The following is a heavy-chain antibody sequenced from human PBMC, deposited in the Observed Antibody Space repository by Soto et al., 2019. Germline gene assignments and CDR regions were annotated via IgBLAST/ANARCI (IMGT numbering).Heavy chain of an antibody. CDR1: GFIFSSYS. J-gene: IGHJ6*03. D-gene: IGHD2-15*01. CDR3: ARDSRSVVVAANNNYYYYYMDV. V-gene: IGHV3-21*01. CDR2: IGSSSTYI. Sequence: DVQLVESGGGLVKPGGSLRLSCAASGFIFSSYSMNWVRQAPGKGLEWVSSIGSSSTYIYYADSVKGRFTISRDNAKNSLYLQMNSLRAEDTAVYYCARDSRSVVVAANNNYYYYYMDVWCKGTTVTVSS.